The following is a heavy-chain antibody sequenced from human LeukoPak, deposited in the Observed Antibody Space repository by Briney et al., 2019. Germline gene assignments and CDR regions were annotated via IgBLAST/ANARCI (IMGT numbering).Heavy chain of an antibody. V-gene: IGHV4-30-2*01. CDR3: ARHVFRVLWFGEPGDYYDY. Sequence: SQTLSLTCAVSGGSISSGGYSWSWIRQPPGKGLEWIGYIYHSGSTYYNPSLKSRVTISVDRSKNQFSLKLSSVTAADTAVYYCARHVFRVLWFGEPGDYYDYWGQGTLVTVSS. CDR1: GGSISSGGYS. CDR2: IYHSGST. D-gene: IGHD3-10*01. J-gene: IGHJ4*02.